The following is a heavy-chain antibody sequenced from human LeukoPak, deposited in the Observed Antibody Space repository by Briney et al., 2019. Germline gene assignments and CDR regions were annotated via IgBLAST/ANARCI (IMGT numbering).Heavy chain of an antibody. Sequence: GASVKVSCKASGGTFSSYAISWVRQAPGQGLEWMGGIIPIFGTANYAQKFQGRVTITADESTSTAHMELSSLRSEDTAVYYCVRVIWKNWNSWDYWGQGTLVTVSS. CDR3: VRVIWKNWNSWDY. D-gene: IGHD1-7*01. J-gene: IGHJ4*02. V-gene: IGHV1-69*01. CDR1: GGTFSSYA. CDR2: IIPIFGTA.